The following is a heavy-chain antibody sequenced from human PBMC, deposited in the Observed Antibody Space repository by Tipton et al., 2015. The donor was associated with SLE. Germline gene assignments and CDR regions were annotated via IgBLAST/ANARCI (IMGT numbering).Heavy chain of an antibody. V-gene: IGHV4-59*02. CDR1: GGSVSLNY. J-gene: IGHJ4*02. Sequence: TLSLTCSVSGGSVSLNYWSWIRQPPGKGLEWIGYIYDSGSTNYNPSLKSRVTISVDTSKNQFSLKLSSVTAADTAIYFCARDTGVDIDYWGQGIQVTVSS. CDR3: ARDTGVDIDY. CDR2: IYDSGST. D-gene: IGHD7-27*01.